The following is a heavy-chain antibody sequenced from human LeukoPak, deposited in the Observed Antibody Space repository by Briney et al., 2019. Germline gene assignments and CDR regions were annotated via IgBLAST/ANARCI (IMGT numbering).Heavy chain of an antibody. CDR3: AKRERWYSSGWYVGEYFQH. D-gene: IGHD6-19*01. Sequence: PGGSLRLSCAASGFTFSSYSMNWVRQAPGKGLEWVSYISSSSSTIYYADSVKGRFTISRDNAKNSLYLQMNSLRAEDTAVYYCAKRERWYSSGWYVGEYFQHWGQGTLVTVSS. CDR2: ISSSSSTI. V-gene: IGHV3-48*01. CDR1: GFTFSSYS. J-gene: IGHJ1*01.